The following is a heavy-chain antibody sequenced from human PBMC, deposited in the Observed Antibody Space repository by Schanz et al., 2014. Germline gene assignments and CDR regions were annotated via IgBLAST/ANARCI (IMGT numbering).Heavy chain of an antibody. CDR1: GFTFSNYA. CDR2: LSEGGGGT. CDR3: AKYRGHDRVSGSYRELEY. J-gene: IGHJ4*02. Sequence: VQLVESGGGVVQPGRSLRLSCVASGFTFSNYAMSWVRQAPGKGLEWVAALSEGGGGTHYADSVKGRFTISRDNSKNTLYLQMNSLRPEDTAVYYCAKYRGHDRVSGSYRELEYWGQGTLVTVSS. D-gene: IGHD3-10*01. V-gene: IGHV3-23*04.